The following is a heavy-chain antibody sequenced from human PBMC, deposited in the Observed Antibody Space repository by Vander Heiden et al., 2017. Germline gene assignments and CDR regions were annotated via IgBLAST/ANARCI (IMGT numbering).Heavy chain of an antibody. Sequence: EVQLVESGGGLVQPGGSLKLSCAASGFTFSGSVMHWVRQASGKGLEWVGRIRSKANSDATAYAASVKGRFTISRDDSKNTAYLQMSSLKTEDTAVYYCTTGSGGSDAFDIWGQGTMVTVSS. CDR3: TTGSGGSDAFDI. CDR2: IRSKANSDAT. V-gene: IGHV3-73*02. J-gene: IGHJ3*02. CDR1: GFTFSGSV. D-gene: IGHD2-15*01.